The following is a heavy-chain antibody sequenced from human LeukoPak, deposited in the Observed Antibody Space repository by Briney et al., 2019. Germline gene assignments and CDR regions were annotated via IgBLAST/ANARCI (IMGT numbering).Heavy chain of an antibody. V-gene: IGHV4-34*01. J-gene: IGHJ4*02. CDR1: GGSFSGYY. D-gene: IGHD3-10*02. Sequence: SETLSLTCAVYGGSFSGYYWSWIRQPPGKGLEWIGEINHSGSTNYNPSLKSRVTISVDTSKNQFSLKLSSVTAADTAVYYCARHVRGVAYGYFDYWGQGTLVTVSS. CDR3: ARHVRGVAYGYFDY. CDR2: INHSGST.